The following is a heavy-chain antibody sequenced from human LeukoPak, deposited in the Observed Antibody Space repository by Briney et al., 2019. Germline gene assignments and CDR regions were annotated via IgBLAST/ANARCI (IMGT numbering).Heavy chain of an antibody. CDR1: GFTFSSCN. J-gene: IGHJ2*01. Sequence: GGSLRLSCAASGFTFSSCNMNWVRQAPRKGLEWVSFITTSSSTITYAASVRGRFTISRDNAKNSLYLQMNSLRDEDTAVYYCTRGAPSRAYFDLWGRGTLVTVSS. V-gene: IGHV3-48*02. D-gene: IGHD5/OR15-5a*01. CDR3: TRGAPSRAYFDL. CDR2: ITTSSSTI.